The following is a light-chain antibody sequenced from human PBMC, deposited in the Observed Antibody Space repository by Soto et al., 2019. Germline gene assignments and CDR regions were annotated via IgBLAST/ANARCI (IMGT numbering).Light chain of an antibody. Sequence: EIVMTQSPATLSVSPGERATLSCRASQSVSSNLAWYQQKPGQAPRLLIYGASTRATGIPARFSGSGSGTECTLTISSLQSEYFAVYYCQQYNNWPSFGPGTKVDIK. CDR1: QSVSSN. V-gene: IGKV3-15*01. CDR2: GAS. J-gene: IGKJ3*01. CDR3: QQYNNWPS.